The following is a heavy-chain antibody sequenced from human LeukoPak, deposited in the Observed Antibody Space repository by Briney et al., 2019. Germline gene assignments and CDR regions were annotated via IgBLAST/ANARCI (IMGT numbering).Heavy chain of an antibody. D-gene: IGHD6-13*01. CDR1: GGSISSGDYY. V-gene: IGHV4-39*07. CDR3: ARGRGGAAAGTRIDY. CDR2: INHSGST. Sequence: SETLSLTCTVSGGSISSGDYYWSWIRQPPGKGLEWIGEINHSGSTNYNPSLKSRVTISVDTSKNQFSLKLSSVTAADTAVYYCARGRGGAAAGTRIDYWGQGTLVTVSS. J-gene: IGHJ4*02.